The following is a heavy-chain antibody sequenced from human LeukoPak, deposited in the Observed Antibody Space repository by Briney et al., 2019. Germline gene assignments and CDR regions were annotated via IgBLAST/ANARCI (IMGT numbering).Heavy chain of an antibody. CDR2: INSDGSST. CDR1: GFTFSSYW. CDR3: ARVLGYCTNGVCSTPYYYYYGMDV. J-gene: IGHJ6*02. Sequence: QPGGSLRLSCAASGFTFSSYWMHWVRQAPGKGLVWVSRINSDGSSTSYADSVKGRFTISRDNAKNTLYLRMNSLRAEDTAVYYCARVLGYCTNGVCSTPYYYYYGMDVWGQGTTVTVS. D-gene: IGHD2-8*01. V-gene: IGHV3-74*01.